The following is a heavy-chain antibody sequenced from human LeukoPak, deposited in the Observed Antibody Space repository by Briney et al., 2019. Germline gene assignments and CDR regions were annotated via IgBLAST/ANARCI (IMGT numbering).Heavy chain of an antibody. CDR3: ARDHSGYYYDSSGYYYLRYFDY. CDR2: IWYDGSNK. Sequence: PGRSLRLSCAASGFTFSSYGMHWVRQAPGKGLEWVAVIWYDGSNKYYADSVKGRFSISRDNSKNTLYLQMNSLRAEDTAVYYCARDHSGYYYDSSGYYYLRYFDYWGQGTLVTVSS. V-gene: IGHV3-33*01. CDR1: GFTFSSYG. D-gene: IGHD3-22*01. J-gene: IGHJ4*02.